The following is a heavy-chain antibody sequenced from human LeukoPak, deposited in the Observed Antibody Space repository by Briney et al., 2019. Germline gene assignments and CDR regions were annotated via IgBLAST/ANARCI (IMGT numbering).Heavy chain of an antibody. V-gene: IGHV3-7*03. Sequence: GGSLRLSCAASGFTVSSNYMSWARQAPGKGLEWVANIKEDGSEKYYVDSVKGRFTISRDNAKNSLYLQMNSLRAEDTAMYYCARDSGWFRFDYWGQGTLVTVSS. CDR3: ARDSGWFRFDY. CDR2: IKEDGSEK. D-gene: IGHD6-13*01. CDR1: GFTVSSNY. J-gene: IGHJ4*02.